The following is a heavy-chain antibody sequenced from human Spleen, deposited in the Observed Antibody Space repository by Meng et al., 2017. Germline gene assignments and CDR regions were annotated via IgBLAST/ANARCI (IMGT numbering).Heavy chain of an antibody. Sequence: SETLSPTCIVSGDSIRSYYWSWIRQPPGKGLEWIGYIYYNGAAKYNPSLKSRVTISVDTSKNQFSLKVSSVTAADSAVYYCARGPTTMAHDFDYWGQGTLVTVSS. D-gene: IGHD4-11*01. V-gene: IGHV4-59*12. CDR3: ARGPTTMAHDFDY. J-gene: IGHJ4*02. CDR2: IYYNGAA. CDR1: GDSIRSYY.